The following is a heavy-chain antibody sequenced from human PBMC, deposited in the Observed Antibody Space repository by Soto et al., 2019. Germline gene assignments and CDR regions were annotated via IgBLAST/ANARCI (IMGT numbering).Heavy chain of an antibody. CDR1: GFTFSSYA. V-gene: IGHV3-30-3*01. D-gene: IGHD2-2*01. CDR3: ARDAGIVLVPAVMVHYFDY. CDR2: ISYDGSNK. Sequence: GGSLRLSCAASGFTFSSYAMHWVRQAPGKGLEWVAVISYDGSNKYYADSVKGRFTISRDNSKNTLYLQMNSLRAEDTAVYYCARDAGIVLVPAVMVHYFDYWGQGSLVAVSS. J-gene: IGHJ4*02.